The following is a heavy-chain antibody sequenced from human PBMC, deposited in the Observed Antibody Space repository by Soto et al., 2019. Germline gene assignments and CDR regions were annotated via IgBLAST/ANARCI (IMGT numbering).Heavy chain of an antibody. D-gene: IGHD6-19*01. V-gene: IGHV1-69*01. CDR3: ARDQDSSGWRGEGYGMDV. CDR1: GGTFSSYA. Sequence: QVQLVQSGAEVKKPGSSVKVSCKASGGTFSSYAISWVRQAPGQGLEWMGGIIPIFGTANYAQKFQGRVTITAHESTSTAYMELSSLRSEDTAVYYCARDQDSSGWRGEGYGMDVWGQGTTVTVSS. CDR2: IIPIFGTA. J-gene: IGHJ6*02.